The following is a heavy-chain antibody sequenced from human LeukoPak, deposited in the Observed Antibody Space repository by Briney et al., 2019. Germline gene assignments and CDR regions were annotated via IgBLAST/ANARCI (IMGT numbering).Heavy chain of an antibody. CDR3: ARGGGSSWHAIDY. D-gene: IGHD6-13*01. Sequence: GGSLRLSCAASGFTFNTYAMHWVRQAPGKGLEYVATISSDGGSTYYASSVKGRLTISRHNSRNTLYLQIGSLRAEDMAVYYCARGGGSSWHAIDYWGQGTLVTVSS. CDR1: GFTFNTYA. CDR2: ISSDGGST. V-gene: IGHV3-64*01. J-gene: IGHJ4*02.